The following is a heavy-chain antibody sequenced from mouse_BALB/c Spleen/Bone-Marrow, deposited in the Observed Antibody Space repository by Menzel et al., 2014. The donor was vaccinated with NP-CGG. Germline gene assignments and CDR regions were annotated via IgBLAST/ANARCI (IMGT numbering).Heavy chain of an antibody. CDR2: ISSGSSTI. CDR3: ARGGNFAWFAY. Sequence: EVHLVESGGGLVQPGGSRKLSCAASGFTFSSFGMHWVRQAPEKGLEWVAYISSGSSTIYYAATVKGRFTISRDNPKNTLFLQMTSLRSEDTAMYYCARGGNFAWFAYWGQGTLVTVSA. V-gene: IGHV5-17*02. J-gene: IGHJ3*01. CDR1: GFTFSSFG. D-gene: IGHD2-1*01.